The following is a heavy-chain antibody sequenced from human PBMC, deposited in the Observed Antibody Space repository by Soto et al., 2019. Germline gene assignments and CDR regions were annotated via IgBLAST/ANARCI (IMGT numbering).Heavy chain of an antibody. Sequence: ASVKVSCKASGYTFTSYGISWVRQAPGQGLEWMGWISAYNGNTNYAQKLQGRVTMTTDTSTSTAYMELRSLRTEDTAFYYCVSGEGRNGHDTRFDYWGHGTLVTVSS. CDR3: VSGEGRNGHDTRFDY. V-gene: IGHV1-18*01. CDR2: ISAYNGNT. J-gene: IGHJ4*01. D-gene: IGHD5-12*01. CDR1: GYTFTSYG.